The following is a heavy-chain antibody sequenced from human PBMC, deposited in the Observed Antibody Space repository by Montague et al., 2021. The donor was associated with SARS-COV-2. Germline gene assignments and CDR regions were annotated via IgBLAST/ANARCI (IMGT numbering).Heavy chain of an antibody. CDR1: GGSISSYY. CDR3: ARDSRTDFDWLFPDSGSYYYYMDV. J-gene: IGHJ6*03. D-gene: IGHD3-9*01. V-gene: IGHV4-59*01. Sequence: SETLSLTCTVSGGSISSYYWSWIRQPPGKGLEWVGYIYYSGSTNYNPSLKSRVTISVDTSKNQFSLKLSSVTAADTAVYYCARDSRTDFDWLFPDSGSYYYYMDVGGKGTTVTVSS. CDR2: IYYSGST.